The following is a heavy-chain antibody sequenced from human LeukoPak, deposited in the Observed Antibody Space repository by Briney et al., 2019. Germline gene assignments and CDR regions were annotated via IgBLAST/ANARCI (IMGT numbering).Heavy chain of an antibody. V-gene: IGHV4-39*07. CDR1: GGSIRSSYYY. CDR3: ARGVERFSGFDP. CDR2: IYDSGST. J-gene: IGHJ5*02. D-gene: IGHD3-3*01. Sequence: KPSETLSLTCTVSGGSIRSSYYYWGWIRQPPGKGLEWIGSIYDSGSTYYNPSLKSRVTISVDTSKNQFSLKLSSVTAADTAVYYCARGVERFSGFDPWGQGTLVTVSS.